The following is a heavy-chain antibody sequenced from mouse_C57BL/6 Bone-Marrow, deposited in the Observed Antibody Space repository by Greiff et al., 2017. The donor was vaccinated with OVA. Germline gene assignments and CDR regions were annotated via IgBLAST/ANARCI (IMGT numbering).Heavy chain of an antibody. CDR2: IDPENGDT. J-gene: IGHJ2*01. Sequence: VQLKESGAELVRPGASVKLSCTASGFNFKDYYMHWVKQRPEQGLEWIGWIDPENGDTEYASKFQGKATITADTSSNTAYLQLSGLTSEDTAVYYCTTYRYWGQGTTLTVSS. CDR1: GFNFKDYY. V-gene: IGHV14-4*01. CDR3: TTYRY.